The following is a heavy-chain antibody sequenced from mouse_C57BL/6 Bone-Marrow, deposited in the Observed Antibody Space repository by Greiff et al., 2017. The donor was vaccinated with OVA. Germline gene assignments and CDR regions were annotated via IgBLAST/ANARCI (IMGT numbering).Heavy chain of an antibody. Sequence: EVQVVESGGGLVQPGGSMKLSCVASGFTFSNYWMNWVRQSPEKGLEWVAQIRLKSDNYATHYAESVKGRFTISRDDSKSSVYLQMNNLRAEDTGIYYCTGIPFAYWGQGTLVTVSA. J-gene: IGHJ3*01. V-gene: IGHV6-3*01. CDR3: TGIPFAY. CDR1: GFTFSNYW. CDR2: IRLKSDNYAT.